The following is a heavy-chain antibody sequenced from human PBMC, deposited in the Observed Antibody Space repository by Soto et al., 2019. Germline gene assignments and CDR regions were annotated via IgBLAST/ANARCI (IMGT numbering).Heavy chain of an antibody. J-gene: IGHJ4*02. D-gene: IGHD2-15*01. V-gene: IGHV3-11*01. Sequence: VQLVESGGGSVKPGGSLRLSCVASGFTFSDYYMSWIRKTPGKGRDWTSYINNNGRTIFYRDSVNGRFTISRDNAKRLLYLQMNSLRVEDTAVYYCARLPPPGCSGASCSPYWGQGTLVTVSS. CDR3: ARLPPPGCSGASCSPY. CDR1: GFTFSDYY. CDR2: INNNGRTI.